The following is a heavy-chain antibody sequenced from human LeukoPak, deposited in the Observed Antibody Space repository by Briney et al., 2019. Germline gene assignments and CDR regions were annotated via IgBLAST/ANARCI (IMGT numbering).Heavy chain of an antibody. V-gene: IGHV4-39*07. CDR3: ASESPDYYYYYMDV. J-gene: IGHJ6*03. CDR2: IHYSGST. Sequence: PSETLSLTCTVSGGSISSSSYYWGWIRQPPGKGLEWIGSIHYSGSTYYNPSLKSRVTISVDTSKNQFSLKLSSVTAADTAVYYCASESPDYYYYYMDVWGKGTTVTVSS. CDR1: GGSISSSSYY.